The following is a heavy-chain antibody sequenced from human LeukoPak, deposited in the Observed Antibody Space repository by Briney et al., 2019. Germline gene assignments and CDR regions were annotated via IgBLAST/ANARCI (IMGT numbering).Heavy chain of an antibody. Sequence: SETLSLTCAVYGGSFSGYYWSWIRQPPGKGLEWIGEINHSGSTNYNPSLKSRVTISVDTSKNQFSLKLSSVTAADTAVYYCARGSRPYYYGSGSYYQRLGTSDAFDIWGQGTMVTVSS. V-gene: IGHV4-34*01. D-gene: IGHD3-10*01. CDR1: GGSFSGYY. J-gene: IGHJ3*02. CDR3: ARGSRPYYYGSGSYYQRLGTSDAFDI. CDR2: INHSGST.